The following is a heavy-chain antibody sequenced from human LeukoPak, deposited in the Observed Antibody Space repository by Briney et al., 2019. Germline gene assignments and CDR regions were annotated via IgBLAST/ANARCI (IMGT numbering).Heavy chain of an antibody. CDR2: ISSSGSTI. J-gene: IGHJ4*02. CDR1: GFTFSSCE. V-gene: IGHV3-48*03. Sequence: HPGGSLRLSCAASGFTFSSCEMNWVRQAPGKGLEWVSYISSSGSTIYYADSVKGRFTISRDNSKNTLYLQMNSLRAEDTAVYYCARDAVVRGWIDYWGQGTLVTVSS. D-gene: IGHD5-12*01. CDR3: ARDAVVRGWIDY.